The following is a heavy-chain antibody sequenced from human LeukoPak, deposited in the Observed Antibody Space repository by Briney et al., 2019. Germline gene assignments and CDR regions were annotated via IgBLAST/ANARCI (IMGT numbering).Heavy chain of an antibody. CDR1: GFSFGSYW. Sequence: HPGGSLRLSCAASGFSFGSYWMSWVRQAPGKGLEWVANINQDGNEKYYEDSVKGRFTISRDNAKNSLYLQMNSLRAEDTAVYYCARSWVYSSTRFDPWGQGTLVTVSS. J-gene: IGHJ5*02. CDR2: INQDGNEK. CDR3: ARSWVYSSTRFDP. D-gene: IGHD6-13*01. V-gene: IGHV3-7*05.